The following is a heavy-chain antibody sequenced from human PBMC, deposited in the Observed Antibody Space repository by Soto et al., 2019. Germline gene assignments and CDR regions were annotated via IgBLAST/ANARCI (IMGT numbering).Heavy chain of an antibody. CDR1: GFSVSTSGVG. D-gene: IGHD2-15*01. Sequence: QITLKESGPTLVKPTQTLTLTCTFSGFSVSTSGVGVAWIRQPPGKALEWLALIYWDDDKRYSPFLQSRVTITNDTSKHQVVLTMTNMDPVDTATYYCAHKGGRGAGMDVWGQGTTVTVSS. V-gene: IGHV2-5*02. CDR3: AHKGGRGAGMDV. J-gene: IGHJ6*02. CDR2: IYWDDDK.